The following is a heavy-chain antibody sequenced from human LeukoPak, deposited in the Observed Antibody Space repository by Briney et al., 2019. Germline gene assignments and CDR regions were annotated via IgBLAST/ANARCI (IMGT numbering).Heavy chain of an antibody. D-gene: IGHD6-19*01. J-gene: IGHJ4*02. CDR2: IYPGDSDT. V-gene: IGHV5-51*01. CDR1: GYSFTSYW. CDR3: ASLSSGYSSGFFPYYFDY. Sequence: GESLKISCQGSGYSFTSYWIGWVRPMPGKGLEWMGIIYPGDSDTRNSPSFQGQVTISADKSISTAYLQWSSLKASDTAMYYCASLSSGYSSGFFPYYFDYWGQGTLVTVPS.